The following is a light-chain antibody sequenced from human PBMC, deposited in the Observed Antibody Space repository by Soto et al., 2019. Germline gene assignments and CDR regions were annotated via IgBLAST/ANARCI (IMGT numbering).Light chain of an antibody. Sequence: QSVLTQPPSASGTPGQRVTISCSGSSSNIGSNTVNWFQQLPGSAPTLLIYSNNQRPSGVPDRCSGSKSDTSASLAISGLQSEDEADYYCAAWDDSLNGYVFGTRTKLTV. CDR1: SSNIGSNT. V-gene: IGLV1-44*01. CDR2: SNN. CDR3: AAWDDSLNGYV. J-gene: IGLJ1*01.